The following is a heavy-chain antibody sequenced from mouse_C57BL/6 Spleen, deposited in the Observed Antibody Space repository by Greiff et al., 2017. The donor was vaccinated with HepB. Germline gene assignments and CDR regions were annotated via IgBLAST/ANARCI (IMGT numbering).Heavy chain of an antibody. J-gene: IGHJ3*01. Sequence: VQLQQSGAELVKPGASVKLSCKASGYTFTSYWMHWVKQRPGRGLEWIGRIDPNSGGTKYNEKFKSKATLTVDKPSSTAYMQRSSLTSEDSAVYYCARDYYGSRDWFAYWGQGTLVTVSA. CDR1: GYTFTSYW. V-gene: IGHV1-72*01. D-gene: IGHD1-1*01. CDR2: IDPNSGGT. CDR3: ARDYYGSRDWFAY.